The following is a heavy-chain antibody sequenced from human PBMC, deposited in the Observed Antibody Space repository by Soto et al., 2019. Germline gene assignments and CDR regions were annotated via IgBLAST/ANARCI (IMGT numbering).Heavy chain of an antibody. CDR1: GGTISKSF. J-gene: IGHJ5*02. CDR3: VRDGSKTLRDWFDP. V-gene: IGHV4-4*07. Sequence: SETLSLTCSVSGGTISKSFWSWVRKPVGGGLEWMGRIYVTGTTDYNPSLRGRITMSVDVVKKTFSLRLTSVTAADTGVYYCVRDGSKTLRDWFDPWGQGLRVTVSS. CDR2: IYVTGTT.